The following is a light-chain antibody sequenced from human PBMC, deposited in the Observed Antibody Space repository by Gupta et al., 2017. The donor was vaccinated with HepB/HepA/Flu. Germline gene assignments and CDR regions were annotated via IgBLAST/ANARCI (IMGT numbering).Light chain of an antibody. CDR2: DVN. CDR3: SSFRTCRSIVV. V-gene: IGLV2-14*03. Sequence: SGLTPPASVSGSPGQSITISCTGSSGDAGGFNSVAWYQQDPGRAPKLLIYDVNKRLSGVPYRFSGSKSGNTASLTISGLQAEDEADYYCSSFRTCRSIVVFGGGTKLTVL. CDR1: SGDAGGFNS. J-gene: IGLJ2*01.